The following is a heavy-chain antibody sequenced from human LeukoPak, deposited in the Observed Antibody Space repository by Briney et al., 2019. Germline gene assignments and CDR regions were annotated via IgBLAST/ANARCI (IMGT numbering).Heavy chain of an antibody. CDR3: ASDRDHWNYTMDV. Sequence: PGGSLRLSCAASGFTFSSYGMHWVRQAPGKGLEWVAVISYDGRNKFYADSVKGRFTISRDNAKNTLYLQMNSLRPEDTAVYYCASDRDHWNYTMDVWGQGTTVTVSS. V-gene: IGHV3-30*03. J-gene: IGHJ6*02. D-gene: IGHD1-1*01. CDR1: GFTFSSYG. CDR2: ISYDGRNK.